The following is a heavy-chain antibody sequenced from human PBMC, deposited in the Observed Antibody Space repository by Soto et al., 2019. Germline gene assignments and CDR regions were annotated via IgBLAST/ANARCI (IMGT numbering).Heavy chain of an antibody. CDR3: ARFRTGRHGMDV. Sequence: GESLKISCKGSGYSFTSYWISWVRQMPGKGLEWMGTIDPSDSYTNYSPSFQGHVTISADKSISTAYLQWSSLKASDTAMYYCARFRTGRHGMDVWGQGTTVTVSS. J-gene: IGHJ6*02. CDR2: IDPSDSYT. CDR1: GYSFTSYW. V-gene: IGHV5-10-1*01.